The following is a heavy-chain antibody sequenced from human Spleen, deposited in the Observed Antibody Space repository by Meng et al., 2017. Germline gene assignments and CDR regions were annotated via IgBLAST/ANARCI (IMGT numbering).Heavy chain of an antibody. CDR1: GGSFSDYY. D-gene: IGHD1-7*01. CDR2: INHSGST. Sequence: QVPLQPSGPGLLNPMDSLPPTCVVSGGSFSDYYGSWTRQPPGKGLEWIGEINHSGSTNYNPSLKSRVTISVDTSKNQFSLKLSSVTAADTAVYYCARGPWLNWNYPAYFQHWGQGTLVTVSS. J-gene: IGHJ1*01. V-gene: IGHV4-34*01. CDR3: ARGPWLNWNYPAYFQH.